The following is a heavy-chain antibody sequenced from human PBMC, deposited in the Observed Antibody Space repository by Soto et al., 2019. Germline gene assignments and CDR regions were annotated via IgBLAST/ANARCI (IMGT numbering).Heavy chain of an antibody. CDR3: ARDRYGSGLGFDP. CDR2: IYYSGST. Sequence: QVQLQESGPGLVKPSQTLSLTCTVSGGSISSGGYYWSWIRQHPGKGLEWIGYIYYSGSTYYNPSLKIRVTISVDTSNNQFSLKLSSVTAADTAVYYCARDRYGSGLGFDPWGQGTLVTVSS. V-gene: IGHV4-31*03. CDR1: GGSISSGGYY. J-gene: IGHJ5*02. D-gene: IGHD3-10*01.